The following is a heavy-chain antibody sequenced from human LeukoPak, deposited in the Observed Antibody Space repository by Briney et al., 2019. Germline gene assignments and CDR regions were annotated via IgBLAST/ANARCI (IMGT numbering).Heavy chain of an antibody. CDR1: GFTFNNAW. CDR3: TTVAYYDSY. D-gene: IGHD3-22*01. J-gene: IGHJ4*02. Sequence: PGGSLRLSCAASGFTFNNAWMSWVRQAPRKGLEWVGRIKSKTDAGTTDYAAPVKGRFTISRDDSKNTLYLQMNSLKTEDTAVYYCTTVAYYDSYWGQGTLVTVSS. V-gene: IGHV3-15*01. CDR2: IKSKTDAGTT.